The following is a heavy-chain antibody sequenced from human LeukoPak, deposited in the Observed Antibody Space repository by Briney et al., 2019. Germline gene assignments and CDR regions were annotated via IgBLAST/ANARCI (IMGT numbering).Heavy chain of an antibody. D-gene: IGHD2-15*01. V-gene: IGHV3-23*01. CDR3: AKVGCSGGSCYRFRYYYYGMDV. CDR2: ISGSGGST. J-gene: IGHJ6*02. CDR1: GFTFSSYA. Sequence: GGSLRLSCAASGFTFSSYAMSWVRQAPGKGLEWVSAISGSGGSTYYADSVKGRFTISRDNSKNTLYLQMNSLRAEDTAVYYCAKVGCSGGSCYRFRYYYYGMDVWGQGTTVTVSS.